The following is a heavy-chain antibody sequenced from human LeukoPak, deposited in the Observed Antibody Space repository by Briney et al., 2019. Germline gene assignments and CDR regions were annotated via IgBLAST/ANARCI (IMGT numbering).Heavy chain of an antibody. D-gene: IGHD3-10*01. V-gene: IGHV1-24*01. J-gene: IGHJ4*02. CDR2: FDPEDGET. CDR3: ATEGKMVRGLCTDY. CDR1: GYTLTELS. Sequence: ASVKVSCKVSGYTLTELSMHWVRQAPGKGLEWMGRFDPEDGETIYAQKFQGRVTMTADTSADTAYMELSSLRSEDTAVYYCATEGKMVRGLCTDYWGQGTLVTVSS.